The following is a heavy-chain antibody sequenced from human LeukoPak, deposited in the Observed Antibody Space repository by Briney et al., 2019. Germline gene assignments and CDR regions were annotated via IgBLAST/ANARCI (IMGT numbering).Heavy chain of an antibody. J-gene: IGHJ4*02. Sequence: ASVKVSCKASGYTFTSYDINWVRQATGQGLEWMGWMNPNSGNTGYAQKFQGRVTMTRDTSTSTVYMELSSLRSEDTAVYYCARDRVDDSSGFPFDYWGQGTLVTVSS. CDR1: GYTFTSYD. D-gene: IGHD3-22*01. V-gene: IGHV1-8*01. CDR3: ARDRVDDSSGFPFDY. CDR2: MNPNSGNT.